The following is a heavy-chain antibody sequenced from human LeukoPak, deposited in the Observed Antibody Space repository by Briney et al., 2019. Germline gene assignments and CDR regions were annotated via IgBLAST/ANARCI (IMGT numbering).Heavy chain of an antibody. D-gene: IGHD1-7*01. Sequence: GGSLRLSCAASGFTFSSYAMHWVRQAPGKGLEWVAVISYDGSNKYYADSVKGRFTISRDNSKNTLYLQMNSLRAEDTAVYYCARDLTPGTEGYYFDYWGQGTLVTVSS. CDR3: ARDLTPGTEGYYFDY. CDR2: ISYDGSNK. J-gene: IGHJ4*02. V-gene: IGHV3-30*14. CDR1: GFTFSSYA.